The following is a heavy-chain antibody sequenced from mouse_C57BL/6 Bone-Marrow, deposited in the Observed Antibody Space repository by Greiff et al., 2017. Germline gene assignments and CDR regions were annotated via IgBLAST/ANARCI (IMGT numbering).Heavy chain of an antibody. D-gene: IGHD1-1*01. Sequence: EVMLVESGEGLVKPGGSLTLSCAASGFTFSSYAMSWVRQTPEKRLEWVAYISSGGDYIYYADTVKGRFTISRDTARNTLYLKMSSLKSEDTAMYYCTREPLYYYGSVDYWGQGTTLTVSS. CDR2: ISSGGDYI. J-gene: IGHJ2*01. CDR3: TREPLYYYGSVDY. CDR1: GFTFSSYA. V-gene: IGHV5-9-1*02.